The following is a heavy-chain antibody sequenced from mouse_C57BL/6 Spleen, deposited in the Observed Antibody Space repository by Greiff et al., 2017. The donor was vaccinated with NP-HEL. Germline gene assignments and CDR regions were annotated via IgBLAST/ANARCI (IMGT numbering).Heavy chain of an antibody. J-gene: IGHJ2*01. CDR1: GYTFTDYY. Sequence: VQLKQSGPVLVKPGASVKMSCKASGYTFTDYYMNWVKQSHGKSLEWIGVINPYNGGTSYNQKFKGKATLTVDKSSSTAYMELNSLTSEDSAVYYCARLAYSNDYWGQGTTLTVSS. D-gene: IGHD2-5*01. CDR3: ARLAYSNDY. CDR2: INPYNGGT. V-gene: IGHV1-19*01.